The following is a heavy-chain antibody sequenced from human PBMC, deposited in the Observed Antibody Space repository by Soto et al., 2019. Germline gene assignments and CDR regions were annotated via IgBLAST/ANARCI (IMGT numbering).Heavy chain of an antibody. V-gene: IGHV4-30-2*01. CDR3: AREGYGDYWNYFDY. D-gene: IGHD4-17*01. Sequence: QLQLQESGSGLVKPSQTLSLTCAVSGGSISSGGYSWSWIRQPPGKGLEWIGYIYHSGSTYYNPSLKSRDTISVDRSKNQFSLKLSSVTAADTAVYYCAREGYGDYWNYFDYWGQGTLVTVSS. J-gene: IGHJ4*02. CDR1: GGSISSGGYS. CDR2: IYHSGST.